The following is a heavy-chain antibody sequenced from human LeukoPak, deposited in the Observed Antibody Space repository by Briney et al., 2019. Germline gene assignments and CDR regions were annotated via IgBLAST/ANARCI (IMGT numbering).Heavy chain of an antibody. Sequence: VASVKVSCKASGGNFSRYVISWVRQAPGQGLEWMGWINPNSGGTNYAQKFQGRVTMTRDTSISTAYMELSRLRSDDTAVYYCARGGRVQLWSNNYYGMDVWGQGTTVTVSS. CDR1: GGNFSRYV. CDR3: ARGGRVQLWSNNYYGMDV. CDR2: INPNSGGT. V-gene: IGHV1-2*02. J-gene: IGHJ6*02. D-gene: IGHD5-18*01.